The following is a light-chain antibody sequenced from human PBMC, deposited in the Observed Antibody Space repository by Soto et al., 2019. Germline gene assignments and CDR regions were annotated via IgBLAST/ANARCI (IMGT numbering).Light chain of an antibody. CDR1: QGISNY. J-gene: IGKJ4*01. Sequence: DVQMTQAPSSLSASVEDRVTITCRASQGISNYLAWYQQKPGKVPKLLIYAASILQSGVPSRFSGSGSGTDFTLTIRSLQPEDVATYYCPKYDSAPRTFGGGTKGEIK. V-gene: IGKV1-27*01. CDR3: PKYDSAPRT. CDR2: AAS.